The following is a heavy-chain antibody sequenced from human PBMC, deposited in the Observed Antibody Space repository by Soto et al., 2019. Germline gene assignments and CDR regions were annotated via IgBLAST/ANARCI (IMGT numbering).Heavy chain of an antibody. CDR3: VKDPAAEWFGELSY. J-gene: IGHJ4*02. D-gene: IGHD3-10*01. CDR2: ISSNGGST. CDR1: GFTFSSYA. Sequence: GGSLRLSCSASGFTFSSYAMHWVRQAPGKGLEYVSAISSNGGSTYYANSVKGRFTISRDNSKNTLYLQMSSLRAEDTAVYYCVKDPAAEWFGELSYWGQGTLVTVSS. V-gene: IGHV3-64D*08.